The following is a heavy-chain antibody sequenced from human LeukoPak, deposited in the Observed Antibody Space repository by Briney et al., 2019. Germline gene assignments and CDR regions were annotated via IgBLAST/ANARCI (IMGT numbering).Heavy chain of an antibody. V-gene: IGHV1-3*01. CDR2: INAGNGNT. CDR1: GYTFTSYA. J-gene: IGHJ4*02. Sequence: ASVKVSCKASGYTFTSYAMHWVRQAPGQRLEWMGWINAGNGNTKYSQKFQGRVTITRDTSASTACMELSSLRSEDTAVYYCGCSTSSAMSGDSGLDYWGQGTLVTVSS. CDR3: GCSTSSAMSGDSGLDY. D-gene: IGHD2-2*01.